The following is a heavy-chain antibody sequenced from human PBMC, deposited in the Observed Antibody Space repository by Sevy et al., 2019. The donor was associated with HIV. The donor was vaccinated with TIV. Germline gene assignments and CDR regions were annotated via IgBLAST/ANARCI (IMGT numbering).Heavy chain of an antibody. CDR3: ARDPTYYYGSGSYYAYYGMDV. J-gene: IGHJ6*02. CDR1: GGSISSGGYY. CDR2: IYYSGST. D-gene: IGHD3-10*01. Sequence: SETLSLTCTVSGGSISSGGYYWSWIRQHPGKGLEWIGYIYYSGSTYYNPSLKSRVTISEDTSKNQFSLKLSSVTAADTAVYYCARDPTYYYGSGSYYAYYGMDVWGQGTTVTVSS. V-gene: IGHV4-31*03.